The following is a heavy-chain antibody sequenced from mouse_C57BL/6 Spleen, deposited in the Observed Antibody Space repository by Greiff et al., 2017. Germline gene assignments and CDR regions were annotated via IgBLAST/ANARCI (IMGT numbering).Heavy chain of an antibody. CDR2: IDPSDSYT. CDR1: GYTFTSYW. Sequence: QVQLQQPGAELVMPGASVKLSCKASGYTFTSYWMHWVEQRPGQGLEWIGEIDPSDSYTNYNQKFKGKSTLTVDKSSSTAYMQLSSLTSEDSAVYYCVITTVVDDFCVWGTGTTVTVSS. J-gene: IGHJ1*03. CDR3: VITTVVDDFCV. V-gene: IGHV1-69*01. D-gene: IGHD1-1*01.